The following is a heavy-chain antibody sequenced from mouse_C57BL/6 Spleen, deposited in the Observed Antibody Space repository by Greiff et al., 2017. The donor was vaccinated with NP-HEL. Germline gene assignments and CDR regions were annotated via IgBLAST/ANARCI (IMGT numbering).Heavy chain of an antibody. J-gene: IGHJ3*01. D-gene: IGHD3-2*02. CDR3: ARERGTAQAPFAY. Sequence: QVQLQQPGAELVRPGTSVKLSCKASGYTFTSYWMHWVKQRPGQGLEWIGVIDPSDSYTNYNQKFKGKATLTVDTSSSTAYMQLSSLKAEDSAVYYCARERGTAQAPFAYWGQGTLVTVSA. CDR2: IDPSDSYT. V-gene: IGHV1-59*01. CDR1: GYTFTSYW.